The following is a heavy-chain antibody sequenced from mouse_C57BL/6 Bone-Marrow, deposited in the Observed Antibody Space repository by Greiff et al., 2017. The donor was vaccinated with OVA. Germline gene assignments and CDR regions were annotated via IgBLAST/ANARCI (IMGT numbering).Heavy chain of an antibody. CDR3: ARHLPCWYFDV. Sequence: EVKLVESGGGLVQPGGSLKLSCAASGFTFSDYGMAWVRQAPRKGPEWVAFISNLAYSIYYADTVTGRFTISRENAKHTLYLEMSSLRSEDTAMYYCARHLPCWYFDVWGTGTTVTVSS. J-gene: IGHJ1*03. CDR2: ISNLAYSI. V-gene: IGHV5-15*01. CDR1: GFTFSDYG.